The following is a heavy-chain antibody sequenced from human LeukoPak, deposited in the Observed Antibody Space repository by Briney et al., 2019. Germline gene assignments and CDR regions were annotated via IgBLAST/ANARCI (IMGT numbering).Heavy chain of an antibody. CDR3: ARGAFGELEFLFDY. D-gene: IGHD3-10*01. J-gene: IGHJ4*02. CDR1: GFTFSSYW. V-gene: IGHV3-7*01. Sequence: PGGSLRLSCVASGFTFSSYWMSWVRQAPGKGLEWVANIKKDGSEKYYVDSVEGRFTISRDNTKNSLYLQMSSLRDEDTAVYYCARGAFGELEFLFDYWGQGILVTVSS. CDR2: IKKDGSEK.